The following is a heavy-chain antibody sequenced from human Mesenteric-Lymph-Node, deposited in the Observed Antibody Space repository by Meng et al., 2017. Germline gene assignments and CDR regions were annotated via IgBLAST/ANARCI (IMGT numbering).Heavy chain of an antibody. CDR1: GYSFTSYW. J-gene: IGHJ3*02. Sequence: NVSCKGSGYSFTSYWIGWVRQMPGKGLEWMGIIYPGDSDTRYSPSFQGQVTISVEKSISTAYLEWSSLKDSDTAMYYCARPGDDFSGYPDAFEIWGQGTRVTVSS. CDR2: IYPGDSDT. CDR3: ARPGDDFSGYPDAFEI. V-gene: IGHV5-51*01. D-gene: IGHD3-22*01.